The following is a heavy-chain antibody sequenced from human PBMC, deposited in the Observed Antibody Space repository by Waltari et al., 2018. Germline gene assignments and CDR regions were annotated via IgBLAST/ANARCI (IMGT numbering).Heavy chain of an antibody. CDR2: LCGVRGGT. CDR1: GFTFSAYG. CDR3: AKCEVVGTNFACLRFDS. J-gene: IGHJ5*01. V-gene: IGHV3-23*01. D-gene: IGHD2-15*01. Sequence: EVQLSESGGGLVQPGGSLRLSCTTSGFTFSAYGMTWVRQAPGKWLGWVSVLCGVRGGTCYADSVRGRFTMSRDNSKNTLYLEMNSLGGEDTAVYYCAKCEVVGTNFACLRFDSWGQGTLVTVSS.